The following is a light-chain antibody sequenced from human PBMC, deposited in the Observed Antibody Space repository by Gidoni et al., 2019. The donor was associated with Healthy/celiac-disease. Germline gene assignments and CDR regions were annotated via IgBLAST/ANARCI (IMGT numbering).Light chain of an antibody. Sequence: EIVMTQSPATLSVSPGERATLSCRASQSVSSNLARYQQKPGQAPRLLIYGASTRATGIPARFSGSGSGTEFTLTISSLQSEDFAVYYCQQYNNWPPWTFXXXTKVEIK. CDR3: QQYNNWPPWT. V-gene: IGKV3-15*01. CDR1: QSVSSN. J-gene: IGKJ1*01. CDR2: GAS.